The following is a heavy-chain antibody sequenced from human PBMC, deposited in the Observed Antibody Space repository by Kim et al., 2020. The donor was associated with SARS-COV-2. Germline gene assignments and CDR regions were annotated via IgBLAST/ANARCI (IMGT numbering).Heavy chain of an antibody. CDR2: INHSGNT. V-gene: IGHV4-34*01. CDR1: GGSFSGYY. CDR3: ARGRPVLRYFDWLFSLDPFDY. J-gene: IGHJ4*02. D-gene: IGHD3-9*01. Sequence: SETLSLTCAVYGGSFSGYYWSWIRQPPGKGLEWIGEINHSGNTNYNPSLKSRVTISVDTSKNQFSLKLSSVTAADTAVYYCARGRPVLRYFDWLFSLDPFDYWGQGTLVTVSS.